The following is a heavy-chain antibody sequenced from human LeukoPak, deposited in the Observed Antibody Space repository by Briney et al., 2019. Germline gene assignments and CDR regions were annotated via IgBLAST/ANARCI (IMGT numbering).Heavy chain of an antibody. D-gene: IGHD3-10*01. CDR1: GVTLRNYG. V-gene: IGHV3-23*01. Sequence: AGGSLRLSCAASGVTLRNYGLTWVRLAPGRGMEWISLITNSGGSTYYADSVKGRFTISRDNSKNTLYLQMDSLRAEDTAVYYCAKEEFGAFDFWGQGTTVIVSS. CDR2: ITNSGGST. CDR3: AKEEFGAFDF. J-gene: IGHJ3*01.